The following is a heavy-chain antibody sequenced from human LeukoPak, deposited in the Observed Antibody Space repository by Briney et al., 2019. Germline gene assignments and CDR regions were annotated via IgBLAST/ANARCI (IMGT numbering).Heavy chain of an antibody. Sequence: SETLSLTCTVSGGSISSSSYYWGWIRQPPGKGLEWIGSIYYSGSTYYNPSLKSRVTISVDTSKNQFSLKLSSVTAADTAVYYCARHYSSSWYGGPYYYYYYYMDVWGKGTTVTISS. V-gene: IGHV4-39*01. CDR1: GGSISSSSYY. J-gene: IGHJ6*03. CDR3: ARHYSSSWYGGPYYYYYYYMDV. D-gene: IGHD6-13*01. CDR2: IYYSGST.